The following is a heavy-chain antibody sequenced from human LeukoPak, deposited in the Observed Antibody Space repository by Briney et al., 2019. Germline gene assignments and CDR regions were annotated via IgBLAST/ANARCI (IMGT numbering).Heavy chain of an antibody. CDR3: ARDANRARYFDY. D-gene: IGHD1-14*01. V-gene: IGHV3-33*08. CDR2: IWYDGSNK. J-gene: IGHJ4*02. Sequence: GGSLRLSCAASGFIFNTYSMNWVRQAPGKGLEWVAVIWYDGSNKYYADSVKGRFTISRDNSKNTLYLQMNSLRAEDTAVYYCARDANRARYFDYWGQGTLVTVSS. CDR1: GFIFNTYS.